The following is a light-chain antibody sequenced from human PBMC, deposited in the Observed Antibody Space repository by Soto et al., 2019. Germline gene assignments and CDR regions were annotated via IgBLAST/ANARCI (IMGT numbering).Light chain of an antibody. Sequence: DIQMTQSPSSLSASVGDRVTITCRASQSISRHLNWYQQKPGKAPKLLIYTASSLQSGVPSRFSGSGSGTDFTLTIGSLQPEDFASYYCQQTYSTPRTFGQGTKVEIK. J-gene: IGKJ1*01. V-gene: IGKV1-39*01. CDR3: QQTYSTPRT. CDR1: QSISRH. CDR2: TAS.